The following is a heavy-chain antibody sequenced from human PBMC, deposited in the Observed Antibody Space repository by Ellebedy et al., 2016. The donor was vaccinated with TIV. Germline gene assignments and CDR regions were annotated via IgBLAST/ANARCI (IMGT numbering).Heavy chain of an antibody. Sequence: GESLKISCAASGFTFSSYGMHWVRQAPGKGLEWVAVIWYDGSNKYYADSVKGRFTISRDNSKNTLYLQMNSLRAEDTAVYYCAREYRSSGYYFDYWGQGTLVTVSS. V-gene: IGHV3-33*08. CDR2: IWYDGSNK. J-gene: IGHJ4*02. CDR1: GFTFSSYG. CDR3: AREYRSSGYYFDY. D-gene: IGHD3-22*01.